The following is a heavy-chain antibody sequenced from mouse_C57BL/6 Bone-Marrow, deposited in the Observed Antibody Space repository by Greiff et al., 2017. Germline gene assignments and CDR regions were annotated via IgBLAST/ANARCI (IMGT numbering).Heavy chain of an antibody. CDR1: GFTFSSYA. CDR2: ISDGGSYT. D-gene: IGHD1-1*01. V-gene: IGHV5-4*01. Sequence: EVKVVESGGGLVKPGGSLKLSCAASGFTFSSYAMSWVRQTPEKRLEWVATISDGGSYTYYPDNVKGRFTISRDNAKNNLYLQMSHLKSEDTAMYYCAREDYGSPWYFDVWGTGTTVTVSS. CDR3: AREDYGSPWYFDV. J-gene: IGHJ1*03.